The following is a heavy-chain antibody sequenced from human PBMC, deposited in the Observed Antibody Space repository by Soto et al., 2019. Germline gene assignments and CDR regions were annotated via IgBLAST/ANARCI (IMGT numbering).Heavy chain of an antibody. D-gene: IGHD2-15*01. CDR2: IIPIFGTA. CDR3: ARIYCSGGSCYSGDWFDP. Sequence: QVQLVQSGAEVKKPGSSVKVSCKASGGTFSSYAISWVRQAPGQGLEWMGGIIPIFGTANYAPKFQGRVTLTADESTSTAYMELRSLRSEDTAVYYCARIYCSGGSCYSGDWFDPCGQGTLVTVAS. J-gene: IGHJ5*02. V-gene: IGHV1-69*01. CDR1: GGTFSSYA.